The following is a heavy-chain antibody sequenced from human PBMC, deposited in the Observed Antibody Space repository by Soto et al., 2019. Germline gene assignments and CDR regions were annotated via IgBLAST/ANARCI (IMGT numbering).Heavy chain of an antibody. CDR3: ARSVFP. CDR1: GGSISSVGYY. J-gene: IGHJ5*02. V-gene: IGHV4-31*03. CDR2: IYYSGSI. Sequence: QVQLQESGPGLVKPSQTLSLTCTVSGGSISSVGYYWSWIRQHPGKGLEWMGYIYYSGSIYYNPSLKNRLTLSVDTSKNQFSLKLSSVTAADTAVYYCARSVFPWGQGTLVTVSS.